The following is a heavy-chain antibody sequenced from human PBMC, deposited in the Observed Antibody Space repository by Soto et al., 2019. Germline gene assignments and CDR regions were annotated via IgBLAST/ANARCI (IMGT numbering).Heavy chain of an antibody. V-gene: IGHV3-11*01. CDR3: ARDRGKVWVDY. Sequence: QVHLVESGGVLVKPGGSLRLSCTASGFTFSDLHMNWIRQAPGRGLEWISYISTRGSTIQYVDSVKGRFTISRDNAKNSLYLQLHSLRAEDTAVYYFARDRGKVWVDYGGQGTLVTVSS. CDR2: ISTRGSTI. D-gene: IGHD3-16*01. J-gene: IGHJ4*02. CDR1: GFTFSDLH.